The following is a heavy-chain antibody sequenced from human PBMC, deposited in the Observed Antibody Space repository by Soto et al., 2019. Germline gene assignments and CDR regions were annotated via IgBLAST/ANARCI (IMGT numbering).Heavy chain of an antibody. CDR2: IKSAVHGGTT. J-gene: IGHJ5*02. V-gene: IGHV3-15*01. Sequence: EVQLVESGGGLVKPGESLRLSCSASGFTFSNAWINWVRQAPGKGLEWVGRIKSAVHGGTTECSAHLKDRFTISRDDSKNTVYLQMNSLKIEDTGIYYCITHSWPVVPNWFDPWGQGTLVIVSS. CDR1: GFTFSNAW. D-gene: IGHD2-15*01. CDR3: ITHSWPVVPNWFDP.